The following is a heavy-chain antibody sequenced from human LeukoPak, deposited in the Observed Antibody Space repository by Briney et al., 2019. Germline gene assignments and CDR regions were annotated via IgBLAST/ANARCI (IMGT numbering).Heavy chain of an antibody. CDR2: IYYSGST. J-gene: IGHJ4*02. D-gene: IGHD1-26*01. V-gene: IGHV4-59*01. CDR1: GGSISSYY. Sequence: SETLSLTCTVSGGSISSYYWSWIRQPPGKGLEWIGYIYYSGSTYYNPSLKSRVTISVDTSKNQFSLKLSSVTAADTAVYYCARGSGSYSDYFDYWGQGTLVTVSS. CDR3: ARGSGSYSDYFDY.